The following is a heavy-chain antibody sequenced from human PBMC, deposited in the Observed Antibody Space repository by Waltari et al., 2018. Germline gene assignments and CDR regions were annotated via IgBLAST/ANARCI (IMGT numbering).Heavy chain of an antibody. V-gene: IGHV2-5*02. CDR2: IYWDDDK. CDR1: GFSLSTSGVG. Sequence: QITLKESGPTLVKPTQTLTLTCTFSGFSLSTSGVGVGWIRQPPGKALEWLALIYWDDDKRYSPSLKSRLTITKDTSKNQVVLTMTNMDSVDTATYYCARVYGDYDAFDIWGQGTMVTVSS. CDR3: ARVYGDYDAFDI. J-gene: IGHJ3*02. D-gene: IGHD4-17*01.